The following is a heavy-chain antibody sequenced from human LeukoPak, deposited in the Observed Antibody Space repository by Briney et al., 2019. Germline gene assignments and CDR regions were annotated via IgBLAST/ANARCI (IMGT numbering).Heavy chain of an antibody. CDR1: GFSFTDAW. V-gene: IGHV3-15*04. J-gene: IGHJ4*02. CDR2: IESKTDGETT. D-gene: IGHD3-10*01. CDR3: STYGSGRKFDY. Sequence: GGSLRLSCVGSGFSFTDAWMSWVRQIPGKGLEWVGRIESKTDGETTDYATPVKDRFIISRDDSTNTLYLQMNSLKSEDTAVYYCSTYGSGRKFDYWGQGTLVTVSS.